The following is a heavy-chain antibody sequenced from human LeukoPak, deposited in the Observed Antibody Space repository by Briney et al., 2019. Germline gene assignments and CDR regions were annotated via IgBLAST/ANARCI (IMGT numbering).Heavy chain of an antibody. V-gene: IGHV3-66*02. CDR1: GFTVSSNY. Sequence: QPGGSLRLSCAASGFTVSSNYMSWVRQAPGKGLGWVSVIYSGGSTYYADSVKGRFTISRDNSKNTLYLQMNSLRAEDTAVYYCARDRYGSGSYDYWGQGTLVTVSS. D-gene: IGHD3-10*01. CDR3: ARDRYGSGSYDY. CDR2: IYSGGST. J-gene: IGHJ4*02.